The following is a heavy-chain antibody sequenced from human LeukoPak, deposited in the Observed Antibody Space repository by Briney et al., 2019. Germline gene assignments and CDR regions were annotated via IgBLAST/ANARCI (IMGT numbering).Heavy chain of an antibody. CDR3: ARADYSSSWSHEYFYMDV. Sequence: PGGSLRLSCAASGFTFSTYSMNWVRQAPGKGLEWIGEINHSGSTNYNPSLKSRVTISVDTSKNQFSLKLSSVTAADTAVYYCARADYSSSWSHEYFYMDVWGKGTTVTVSS. CDR2: INHSGST. J-gene: IGHJ6*03. V-gene: IGHV4-34*01. D-gene: IGHD6-13*01. CDR1: GFTFSTYS.